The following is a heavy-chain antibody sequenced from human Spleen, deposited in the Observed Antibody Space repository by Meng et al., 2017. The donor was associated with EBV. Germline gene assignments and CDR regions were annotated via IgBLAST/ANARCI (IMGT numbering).Heavy chain of an antibody. Sequence: SCHGLVMPSAPLPLTCPVPVDSLSMSNWWSWVRQPPGKGLGWIGEIYHSGSTNYNPSLKSRVTISIDKSENQFSLKLTSVTAADTALYYCARDRGAQYSGWFDPWGPGTLVTVSS. CDR3: ARDRGAQYSGWFDP. CDR2: IYHSGST. J-gene: IGHJ5*02. CDR1: VDSLSMSNW. V-gene: IGHV4-4*02. D-gene: IGHD6-6*01.